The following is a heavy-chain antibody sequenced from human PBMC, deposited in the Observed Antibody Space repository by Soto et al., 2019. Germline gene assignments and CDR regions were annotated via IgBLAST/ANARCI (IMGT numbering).Heavy chain of an antibody. Sequence: QVQLVESGGGLVKPGGSLRLSCAVSGFTVSDHYMTWIRQAPGKGLEWVSYISGSGTYTNYADSVKGRFIISRDIAQXXXXXXXNSLRAEDTAVYYCARSSGWRQVVGYKYGLDVWGQGTAVTVSS. CDR2: ISGSGTYT. V-gene: IGHV3-11*06. D-gene: IGHD3-22*01. CDR1: GFTVSDHY. CDR3: ARSSGWRQVVGYKYGLDV. J-gene: IGHJ6*02.